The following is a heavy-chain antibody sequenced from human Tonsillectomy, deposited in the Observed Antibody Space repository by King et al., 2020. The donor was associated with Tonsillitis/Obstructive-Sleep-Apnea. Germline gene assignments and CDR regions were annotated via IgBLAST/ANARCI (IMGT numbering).Heavy chain of an antibody. D-gene: IGHD1-26*01. CDR1: GFTFSSYA. CDR2: TSFDGSNK. CDR3: ARDRSGYYYLGVVY. Sequence: QLVQSGGGVVQPGRSLRLSCAASGFTFSSYAMYWVRQAPGKGLEWVAVTSFDGSNKYYADSVKGRFAISRDNSKNTLCLQMNSLRAEDTAVYYCARDRSGYYYLGVVYGGQGTLVTVSS. V-gene: IGHV3-30*09. J-gene: IGHJ4*02.